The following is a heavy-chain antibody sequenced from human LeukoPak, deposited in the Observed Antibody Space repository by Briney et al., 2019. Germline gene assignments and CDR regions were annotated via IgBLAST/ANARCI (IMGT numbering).Heavy chain of an antibody. CDR1: GYTFTSYD. CDR3: ARGEVATTFLYYYYMDV. Sequence: ASVKVSCKASGYTFTSYDINWVRQATGQGLEWMGWMNPNSGNTGYAQKFQGRVTITRNTSISTAYMELSSLRSEDTAVYYCARGEVATTFLYYYYMDVRGKGTTVTVSS. D-gene: IGHD5-12*01. V-gene: IGHV1-8*03. CDR2: MNPNSGNT. J-gene: IGHJ6*03.